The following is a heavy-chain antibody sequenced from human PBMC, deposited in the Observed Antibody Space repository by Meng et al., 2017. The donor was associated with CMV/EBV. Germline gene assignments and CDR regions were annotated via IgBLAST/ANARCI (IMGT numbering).Heavy chain of an antibody. CDR3: AKPYCSSTSCYTGRGGFDY. CDR1: SSDG. V-gene: IGHV3-33*06. Sequence: SSDGRHWVGQAPGKGLEWVAVIWYDGSNKYYADSVKGRFTISRDNSKNTLYLQMNSLRAEDTAVYYCAKPYCSSTSCYTGRGGFDYWGQGTLVTVSS. J-gene: IGHJ4*02. D-gene: IGHD2-2*02. CDR2: IWYDGSNK.